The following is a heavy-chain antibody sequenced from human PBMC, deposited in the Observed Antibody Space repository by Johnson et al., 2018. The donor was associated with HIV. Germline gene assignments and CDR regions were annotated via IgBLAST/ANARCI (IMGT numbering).Heavy chain of an antibody. J-gene: IGHJ3*01. V-gene: IGHV3-7*01. CDR2: IKQDGREK. D-gene: IGHD3-3*01. Sequence: VQLVESGGGLVQPGGSLRLSCAASRFTFSNAWMSWVRQAPGKGLEWVANIKQDGREKYYADSVKGLSTISRDNSNNTLYLQMNSLRPEDTAMYYCAKDKFMFLENPVDAFDVWGLGTMVTFSS. CDR3: AKDKFMFLENPVDAFDV. CDR1: RFTFSNAW.